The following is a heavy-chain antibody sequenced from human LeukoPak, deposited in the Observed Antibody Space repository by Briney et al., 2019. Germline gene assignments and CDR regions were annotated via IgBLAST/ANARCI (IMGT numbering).Heavy chain of an antibody. J-gene: IGHJ4*02. CDR2: IRYDGSNK. D-gene: IGHD2-2*01. Sequence: PGGSLRLSCAASGFTLSSYGMHWVRQAPGKGLEWVAFIRYDGSNKYYADSVKGRFTISRDNSKNTLYLQMNSLRAEDTAVYYCAKDRCSSTSCYGDYWGQGTLVTVSS. V-gene: IGHV3-30*02. CDR3: AKDRCSSTSCYGDY. CDR1: GFTLSSYG.